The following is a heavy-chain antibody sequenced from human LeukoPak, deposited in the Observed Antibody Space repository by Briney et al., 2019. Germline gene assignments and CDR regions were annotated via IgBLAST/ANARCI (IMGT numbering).Heavy chain of an antibody. V-gene: IGHV3-23*01. J-gene: IGHJ4*02. CDR1: GFTFSSYA. CDR2: ISGSGGST. CDR3: APPYSSGWYELRAV. D-gene: IGHD6-19*01. Sequence: PGGSLRLSCAASGFTFSSYAMSWVRQAPGKGLEWVSAISGSGGSTYYADSVKGRFTISRDNSKNTLYLQMNSLRAEDTAVYYCAPPYSSGWYELRAVWGQGTLVTVSS.